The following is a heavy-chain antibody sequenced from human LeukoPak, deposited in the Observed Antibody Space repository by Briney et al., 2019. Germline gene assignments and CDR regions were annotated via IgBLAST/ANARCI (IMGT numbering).Heavy chain of an antibody. J-gene: IGHJ4*02. CDR1: GYTFTGYY. Sequence: GASMKVSCKASGYTFTGYYMHWVRQAPGQGLEWMGWINPNSGGTNYAQKFQGRVTMTRDTSISTAYMELSRLRSDDTAVYYCARGVGGWNGARGVYYFDYWGQGTLVTVSS. CDR2: INPNSGGT. V-gene: IGHV1-2*02. D-gene: IGHD1-1*01. CDR3: ARGVGGWNGARGVYYFDY.